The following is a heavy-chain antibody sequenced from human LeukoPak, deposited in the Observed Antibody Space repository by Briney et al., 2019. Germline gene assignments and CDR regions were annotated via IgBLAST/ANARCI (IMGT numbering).Heavy chain of an antibody. CDR2: IYYSGST. Sequence: SETLSLTYTVSGGSVSSGSYYWSWIRQPPGKGLEWIGYIYYSGSTNYNPSLKSRVTISVDTSKNQFSLKLSSVTAADTAVYYCARDKDAFDIWGQGTLVTVSS. CDR1: GGSVSSGSYY. D-gene: IGHD3-16*01. CDR3: ARDKDAFDI. V-gene: IGHV4-61*01. J-gene: IGHJ4*02.